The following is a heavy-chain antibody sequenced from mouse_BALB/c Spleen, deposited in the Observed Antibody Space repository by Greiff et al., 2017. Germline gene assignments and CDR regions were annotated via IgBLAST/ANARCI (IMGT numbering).Heavy chain of an antibody. J-gene: IGHJ1*01. Sequence: QVQLKESGPGLVAPSQSLSITCTVSGFSLTSYGVHWVRQPPGKGLEWLGVIWAGGSTNYNSALMSRLSISKDNSKSQVFLKMNSLQTDDTAMYYCARDGYYGSSYTYWYFDVWGAGTTVTVSS. CDR1: GFSLTSYG. CDR3: ARDGYYGSSYTYWYFDV. D-gene: IGHD1-1*01. V-gene: IGHV2-9*02. CDR2: IWAGGST.